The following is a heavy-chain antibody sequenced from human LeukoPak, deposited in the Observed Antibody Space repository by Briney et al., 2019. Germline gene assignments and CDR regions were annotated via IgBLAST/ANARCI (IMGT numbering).Heavy chain of an antibody. D-gene: IGHD2-15*01. J-gene: IGHJ4*02. CDR3: ARTVVAAGYRHYYFDY. CDR2: IYSGGST. Sequence: PGGSLRLSCAASGFTVSSNYMSWVRQAPGKGLEWVSVIYSGGSTYYADSVKGRFTISRANSKNTLYLQMNSLRAEDTAVYYCARTVVAAGYRHYYFDYWGQGTLVTVSS. CDR1: GFTVSSNY. V-gene: IGHV3-53*01.